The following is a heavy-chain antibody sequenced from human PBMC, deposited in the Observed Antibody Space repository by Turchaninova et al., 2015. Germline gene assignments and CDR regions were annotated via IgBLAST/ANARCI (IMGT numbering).Heavy chain of an antibody. CDR3: AKDVGQWLAGAFDF. Sequence: EVQLVESGGGLVQPGRSLRLSCVASGFTFDNYAMHWVRQAPGKGLEWVSSISWNSANVVYAEYVKGRFTISRDNAKNSLYLQMNSLRTEDMAMYYCAKDVGQWLAGAFDFWGQGTMVTVSS. CDR2: ISWNSANV. J-gene: IGHJ3*01. D-gene: IGHD6-19*01. V-gene: IGHV3-9*03. CDR1: GFTFDNYA.